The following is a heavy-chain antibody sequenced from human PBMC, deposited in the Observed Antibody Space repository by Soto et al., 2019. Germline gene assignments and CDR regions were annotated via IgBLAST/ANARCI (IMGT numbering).Heavy chain of an antibody. CDR3: ASEGSLGTGKRFDP. V-gene: IGHV4-34*01. J-gene: IGHJ5*02. Sequence: QVQLQQWGAGLLKPSETLSLTCAVYGGSFSGYYWSWIRQPPGKGLEWIGEINHSGSTNYNPSLKSRVTISVDTSKNQFSLKLSSVTAADTAVYYCASEGSLGTGKRFDPWGQGTLVTVSS. D-gene: IGHD1-26*01. CDR1: GGSFSGYY. CDR2: INHSGST.